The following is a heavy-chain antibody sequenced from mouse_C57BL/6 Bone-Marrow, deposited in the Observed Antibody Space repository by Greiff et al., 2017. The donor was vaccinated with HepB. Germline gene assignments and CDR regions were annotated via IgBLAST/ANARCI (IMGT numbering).Heavy chain of an antibody. CDR1: GFTFSSYA. Sequence: DVKLVESGGGLVKPGGSLKLSCAASGFTFSSYAMSWVRQTPEKRLEWVATISDGGSYTYYPDNVKGRFTISRDNAKNNLYLQMSHLKSEDTAMYYCARDRVFTTVVATRAMDYWGQGTSVTVSS. CDR3: ARDRVFTTVVATRAMDY. J-gene: IGHJ4*01. D-gene: IGHD1-1*01. V-gene: IGHV5-4*01. CDR2: ISDGGSYT.